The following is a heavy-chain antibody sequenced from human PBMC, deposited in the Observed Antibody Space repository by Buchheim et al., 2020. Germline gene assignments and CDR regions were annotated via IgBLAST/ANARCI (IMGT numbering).Heavy chain of an antibody. J-gene: IGHJ4*02. CDR3: ARDRGSRFDY. V-gene: IGHV3-7*01. CDR2: INPDGSRK. D-gene: IGHD6-13*01. Sequence: EVQLVESRGGLVQPGGSLRLSCAASGSTFSASWMDWVRQAPGKGLEWVAFINPDGSRKDSVDSVKGRFTISRDNAKNSLYLQMNSLRAEDTAVYYCARDRGSRFDYWGQGTL. CDR1: GSTFSASW.